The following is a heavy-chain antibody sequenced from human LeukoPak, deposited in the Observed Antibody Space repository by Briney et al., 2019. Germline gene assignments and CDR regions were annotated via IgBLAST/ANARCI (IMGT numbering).Heavy chain of an antibody. Sequence: PSETLSLTCAVSGGSISSGSYYWSWIRQPAGKGLEWTGRIYASGKTDYNPYTPSLKSRVAMSLDTSKNQVSLYLTSVTAADTAMYFCARSFSEKFYFESWGQGTLVTVSS. CDR2: IYASGKT. J-gene: IGHJ4*02. D-gene: IGHD1-26*01. CDR1: GGSISSGSYY. V-gene: IGHV4-61*02. CDR3: ARSFSEKFYFES.